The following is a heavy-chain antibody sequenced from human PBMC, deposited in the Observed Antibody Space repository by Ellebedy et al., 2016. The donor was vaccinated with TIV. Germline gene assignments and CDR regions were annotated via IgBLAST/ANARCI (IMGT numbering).Heavy chain of an antibody. CDR2: INAGNGNT. Sequence: ASVKVSCXASGYTFTSYGIHWVRQAPGQRPEWMGWINAGNGNTKYSQKFQGRVTITWDTSASTAYMELSSLRSEDTAVYYCARDSGRVAASDAFDIWGLGTMVTVSS. J-gene: IGHJ3*02. V-gene: IGHV1-3*01. CDR3: ARDSGRVAASDAFDI. D-gene: IGHD2-15*01. CDR1: GYTFTSYG.